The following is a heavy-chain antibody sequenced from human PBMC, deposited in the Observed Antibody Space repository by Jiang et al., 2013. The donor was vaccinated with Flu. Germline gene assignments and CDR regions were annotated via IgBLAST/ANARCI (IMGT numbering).Heavy chain of an antibody. J-gene: IGHJ3*01. CDR2: IYWDDDK. D-gene: IGHD3/OR15-3a*01. Sequence: PPGKPLEWLALIYWDDDKRYTPSLKTRLTITKDTSKNQVVLTLTTVDPVDTGTYYCAHRLRFLDWSPHDVFDVWGQGTTVTVSS. CDR3: AHRLRFLDWSPHDVFDV. V-gene: IGHV2-5*02.